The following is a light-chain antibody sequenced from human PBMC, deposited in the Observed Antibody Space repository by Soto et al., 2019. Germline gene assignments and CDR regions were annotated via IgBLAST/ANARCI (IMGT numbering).Light chain of an antibody. CDR1: SSNIGSNY. Sequence: QSVLTQPPSASGTPGQRVTISCSGSSSNIGSNYVYWYQQLPGTAPKLLMYRNNHRPSGVPDRFSGSKSGTSASLAISGLRSEDEADYYCASWDDSLSGVVFGGGTKLTVL. V-gene: IGLV1-47*01. CDR3: ASWDDSLSGVV. CDR2: RNN. J-gene: IGLJ2*01.